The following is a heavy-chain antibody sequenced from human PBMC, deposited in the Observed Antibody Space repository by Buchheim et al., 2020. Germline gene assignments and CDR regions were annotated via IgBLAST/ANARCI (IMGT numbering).Heavy chain of an antibody. CDR3: LGADYGDPLYNWFDP. CDR2: INSDGSST. D-gene: IGHD4-17*01. J-gene: IGHJ5*02. Sequence: EVQLVESGGGLVQPGGSLRLSCAASGFTFSSYWMHWVRQAPGKGLVWVSRINSDGSSTSYADSVKGRFTISRDNAKNTLYLQMNSLRAEDTAVYYCLGADYGDPLYNWFDPWGQGTL. V-gene: IGHV3-74*01. CDR1: GFTFSSYW.